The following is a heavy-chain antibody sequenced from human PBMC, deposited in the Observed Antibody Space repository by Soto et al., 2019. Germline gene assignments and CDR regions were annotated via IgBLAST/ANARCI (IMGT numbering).Heavy chain of an antibody. CDR2: IYHSGST. CDR1: GGSISSSNW. Sequence: QVQLQESGPGLVKPSGTLSLTCAVSGGSISSSNWWSWVRQPPGKGLEWIGEIYHSGSTNYNPSLKSRVTISVDKSKKQFSLKLSSVTAADTAVYYCARVDCSGGRCYASYYGMDVWGQGTTVTVSS. D-gene: IGHD2-15*01. V-gene: IGHV4-4*02. J-gene: IGHJ6*02. CDR3: ARVDCSGGRCYASYYGMDV.